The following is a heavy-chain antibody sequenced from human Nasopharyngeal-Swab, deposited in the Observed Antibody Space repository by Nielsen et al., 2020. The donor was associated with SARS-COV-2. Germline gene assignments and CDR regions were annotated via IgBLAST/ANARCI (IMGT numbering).Heavy chain of an antibody. CDR3: ARDPTGMTNGDYS. Sequence: SETLSLTCTVSGGTLNSDDFYWSWIRQPPGKGLEWNGYSHYSGNTYYNPFLRSRVIMSLDMSKNQISLRLNSVTVADTAVYYCARDPTGMTNGDYSWGQGSLVTVSS. J-gene: IGHJ4*02. CDR1: GGTLNSDDFY. D-gene: IGHD1-14*01. CDR2: SHYSGNT. V-gene: IGHV4-30-4*08.